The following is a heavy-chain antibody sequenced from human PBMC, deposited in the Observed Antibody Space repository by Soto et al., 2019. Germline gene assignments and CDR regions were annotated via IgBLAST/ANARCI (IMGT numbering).Heavy chain of an antibody. J-gene: IGHJ4*02. V-gene: IGHV3-23*01. D-gene: IGHD6-13*01. CDR3: AKSQIGAARYGDY. CDR2: ISGSGGTT. CDR1: AFTFSNYA. Sequence: EVPLLESGGGLVQPGGSLRLSCAASAFTFSNYAMNWVRQAPGKGLEWVSAISGSGGTTYYADSVKGRFTISRDNSKNTLYLQMNNLRAEDTAVYYCAKSQIGAARYGDYWGQGTLVTVSS.